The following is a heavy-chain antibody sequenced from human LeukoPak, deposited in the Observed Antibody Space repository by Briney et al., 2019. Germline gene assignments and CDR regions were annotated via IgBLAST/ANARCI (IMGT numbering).Heavy chain of an antibody. CDR1: GFTFDDYA. V-gene: IGHV3-9*01. D-gene: IGHD4-17*01. CDR2: ISWNSGSI. J-gene: IGHJ6*03. CDR3: ARVVSDYGDYGIYYYYYMDV. Sequence: GGSLRLSCAASGFTFDDYAMHWVRQAPGKGLEWVSGISWNSGSIGYADSVKGRFTISRDNAKNSLYLQMNSLRAEDTAVYYCARVVSDYGDYGIYYYYYMDVWGKGTTVTVSS.